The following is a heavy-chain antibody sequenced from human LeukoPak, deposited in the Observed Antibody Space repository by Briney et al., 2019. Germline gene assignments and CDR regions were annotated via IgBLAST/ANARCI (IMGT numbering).Heavy chain of an antibody. D-gene: IGHD6-13*01. CDR2: IIPIFGTA. J-gene: IGHJ4*02. CDR1: GGTFSSYA. V-gene: IGHV1-69*06. CDR3: ARDTSSSWYYDY. Sequence: ASVKVSCKASGGTFSSYAISWVRQAPGQGLEWMGGIIPIFGTANYAQKFQGRVTITADKSTSTAYMELSSLRSEDTAVYYCARDTSSSWYYDYWGQGTLVTVSS.